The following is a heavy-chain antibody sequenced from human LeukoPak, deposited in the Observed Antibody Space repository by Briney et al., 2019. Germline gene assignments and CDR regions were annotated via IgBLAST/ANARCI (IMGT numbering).Heavy chain of an antibody. V-gene: IGHV3-33*01. CDR1: GFTFSSYG. CDR3: ARHHYYFDH. J-gene: IGHJ4*02. Sequence: GSLRLSCAASGFTFSSYGMHWVRQAPGKGLEWVAVIWYDGSDKYYADSVKGRFTISRDNSKNTLYLQMNSLRADDTAVYYCARHHYYFDHWGQGTLVTVSS. CDR2: IWYDGSDK.